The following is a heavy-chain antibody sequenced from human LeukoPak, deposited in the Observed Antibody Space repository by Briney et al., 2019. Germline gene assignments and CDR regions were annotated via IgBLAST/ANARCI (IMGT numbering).Heavy chain of an antibody. CDR3: ARDQVVRRVITAFDI. D-gene: IGHD3-10*01. CDR1: GYTFTSYA. CDR2: INPGNGYT. Sequence: ASVKVSCKASGYTFTSYAMHWVRQAPGQRLEWMGWINPGNGYTEYSQKFQGRVTITRDTSASTAYMELSSLRSEDTAVYYCARDQVVRRVITAFDIWGQGIMVTVSS. V-gene: IGHV1-3*01. J-gene: IGHJ3*02.